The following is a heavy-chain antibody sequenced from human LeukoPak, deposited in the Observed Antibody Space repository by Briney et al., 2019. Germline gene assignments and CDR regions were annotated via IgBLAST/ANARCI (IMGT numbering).Heavy chain of an antibody. CDR1: GFIFSNYA. D-gene: IGHD3-22*01. J-gene: IGHJ3*02. V-gene: IGHV3-30*02. CDR3: ARDYYYDSSGYSFGYDAFDI. CDR2: IRYDGGNT. Sequence: GGSLRLSCAASGFIFSNYAMQWVRQAPGMGLEWVAFIRYDGGNTYYADSVKGRFTISRDNSKNTMYLQMNSLRAEDTAVYYCARDYYYDSSGYSFGYDAFDIWGQGTMVTVSS.